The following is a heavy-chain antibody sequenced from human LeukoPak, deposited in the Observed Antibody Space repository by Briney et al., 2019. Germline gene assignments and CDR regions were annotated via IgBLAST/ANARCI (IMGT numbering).Heavy chain of an antibody. J-gene: IGHJ4*02. V-gene: IGHV3-15*05. CDR1: GFILTDAW. Sequence: GGSLRLSCVASGFILTDAWMTWVRQAPGKGLEWVGRVKSKTEGGTRDYAAPVKGRFTISRDGSKNTLYLQMNSLRVEDTALYYCAKTVGATSLFDYWGQGTLVTVSS. CDR2: VKSKTEGGTR. D-gene: IGHD1-26*01. CDR3: AKTVGATSLFDY.